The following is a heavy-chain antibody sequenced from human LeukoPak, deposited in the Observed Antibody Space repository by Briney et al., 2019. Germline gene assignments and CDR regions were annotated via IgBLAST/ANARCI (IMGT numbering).Heavy chain of an antibody. D-gene: IGHD3-10*01. CDR2: ISSSSSYT. J-gene: IGHJ4*02. CDR1: GFTFSSFS. Sequence: GGSLRLSCAASGFTFSSFSMNWVGQAPGKGLEWGSSISSSSSYTYYTDSGKARITISKDNAKNSPYLQMNSLRAEDTAVYYCAKVRSDYDSGSYPDYWGQGTQVTVPS. V-gene: IGHV3-21*01. CDR3: AKVRSDYDSGSYPDY.